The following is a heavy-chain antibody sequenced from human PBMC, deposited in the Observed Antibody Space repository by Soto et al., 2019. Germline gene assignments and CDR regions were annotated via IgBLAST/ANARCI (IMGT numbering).Heavy chain of an antibody. V-gene: IGHV1-46*03. Sequence: ASVKVSCKASGYTFSNYGIHWVRQAPGQGLEWMGIINAGGGSASNAQKFQGRVTMTRDTSTSTVYMELSSLRSEDTAVYYCARAPKGMDVWGQGTTVTVSS. CDR2: INAGGGSA. CDR1: GYTFSNYG. CDR3: ARAPKGMDV. J-gene: IGHJ6*02.